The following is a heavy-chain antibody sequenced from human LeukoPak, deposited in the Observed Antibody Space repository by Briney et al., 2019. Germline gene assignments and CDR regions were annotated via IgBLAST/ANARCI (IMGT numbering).Heavy chain of an antibody. V-gene: IGHV1-69*04. CDR3: ARDRAPSSDTAMVKRYYYGMDV. D-gene: IGHD5-18*01. CDR2: IIPILGIA. Sequence: SVKVSCKASGGTFSGYAISWVRQAPGQGLEWMGRIIPILGIANYAQKFQGRVTITADKSTSTAYMELSSLRSEDTAVYYCARDRAPSSDTAMVKRYYYGMDVWGQGTTVTVSS. J-gene: IGHJ6*02. CDR1: GGTFSGYA.